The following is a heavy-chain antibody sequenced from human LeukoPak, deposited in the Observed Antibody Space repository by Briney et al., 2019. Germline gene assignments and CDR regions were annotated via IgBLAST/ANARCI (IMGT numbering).Heavy chain of an antibody. CDR1: GFTFDDYA. CDR3: AKDTGSAGYFDWLLGDYGMDV. Sequence: PGRSLRLSCAASGFTFDDYAMHWVRQAPGKGLEWVSGISWNSGSIGYADSVKGRFTISRDNAKNSLYLQINSLRAEDTALYYCAKDTGSAGYFDWLLGDYGMDVWGQGTTVTVSS. J-gene: IGHJ6*02. V-gene: IGHV3-9*01. CDR2: ISWNSGSI. D-gene: IGHD3-9*01.